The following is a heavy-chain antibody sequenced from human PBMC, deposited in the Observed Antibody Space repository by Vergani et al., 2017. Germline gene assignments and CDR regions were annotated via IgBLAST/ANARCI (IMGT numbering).Heavy chain of an antibody. CDR2: IFPSGNS. CDR3: ARASLRALVGYYYYMDV. J-gene: IGHJ6*03. V-gene: IGHV4-30-2*01. Sequence: QLQIQESGSGLVKPSQTLSLTCAVSGDSITNGGFSWNWIRQPPGKGPEWIGYIFPSGNSDYNPSLKNRVSISLDKYKNQFSLWVNSVTAADTAVYFCARASLRALVGYYYYMDVWGKGKTVVVSS. D-gene: IGHD3-16*02. CDR1: GDSITNGGFS.